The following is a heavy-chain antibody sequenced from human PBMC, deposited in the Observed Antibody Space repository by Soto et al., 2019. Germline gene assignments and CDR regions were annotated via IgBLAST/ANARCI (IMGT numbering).Heavy chain of an antibody. J-gene: IGHJ4*02. D-gene: IGHD2-15*01. CDR2: MSYDESKK. Sequence: PGGSLRLSCATSGVRLSSYAMHWVRQAPGKGLEWVALMSYDESKKYYADSVKGRFTISRDTSKNTLVLEMNNLRVEDTAVYYCAKDRRDGDFMHILVVDFWGQGALVTVSS. V-gene: IGHV3-30*18. CDR1: GVRLSSYA. CDR3: AKDRRDGDFMHILVVDF.